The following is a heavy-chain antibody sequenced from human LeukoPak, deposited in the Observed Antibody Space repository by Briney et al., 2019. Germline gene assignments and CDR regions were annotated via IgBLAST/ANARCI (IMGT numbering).Heavy chain of an antibody. D-gene: IGHD1-26*01. Sequence: SETLSLTCTVSGGSISSGDYYWSWIRQPPGKGLEWIGFIYYTGNTNYNPSLKSRVTISVDTSKNQFSLKLSSVTAADTAVYYCARDQYYDAFDIWGQGTMVIVSS. CDR3: ARDQYYDAFDI. V-gene: IGHV4-61*08. CDR2: IYYTGNT. CDR1: GGSISSGDYY. J-gene: IGHJ3*02.